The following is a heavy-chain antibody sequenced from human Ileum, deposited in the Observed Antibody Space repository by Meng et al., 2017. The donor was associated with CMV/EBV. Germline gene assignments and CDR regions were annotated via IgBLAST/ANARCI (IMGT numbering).Heavy chain of an antibody. CDR3: TRANLAARWKHFQF. CDR1: GGPFTGYH. V-gene: IGHV4-34*01. CDR2: INHSGPT. D-gene: IGHD6-25*01. J-gene: IGHJ1*01. Sequence: QVHPHEWGDALLKPSETASLNCAVYGGPFTGYHWPWIRESPAKALAWIGEINHSGPTHYNPSLKSRVTLSLDMSKNQFSLRLSSVTAADTGVYYCTRANLAARWKHFQFWGQGTLVTASS.